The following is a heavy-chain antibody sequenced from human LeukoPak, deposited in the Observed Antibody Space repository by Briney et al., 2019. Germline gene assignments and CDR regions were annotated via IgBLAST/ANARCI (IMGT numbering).Heavy chain of an antibody. J-gene: IGHJ3*02. Sequence: PGGSLRLSCAASGFTFTNYAMHWVRQAPGKGLEWVAVLSFDGGYNSYADSVKGRFIISRDNSKNTLYLQMNSLRAEDTAVYYCVNGDYYASGGSVAFDIWGQGTLVTVSS. CDR1: GFTFTNYA. CDR2: LSFDGGYN. D-gene: IGHD3-10*01. V-gene: IGHV3-30-3*01. CDR3: VNGDYYASGGSVAFDI.